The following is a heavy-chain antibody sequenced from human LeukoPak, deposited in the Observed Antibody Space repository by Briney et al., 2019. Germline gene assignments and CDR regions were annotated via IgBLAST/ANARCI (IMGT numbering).Heavy chain of an antibody. J-gene: IGHJ4*02. D-gene: IGHD1-26*01. Sequence: SETLSLTCTVSGGSISSSSYYWGWIRQPPGKGLEWIGSIYYSGSTYYNPSLKSRVTISVDTSKNQFSLKLSSVTAADTAVYYCARVGDPDDRLGAIDYWGQGTLVTVSS. V-gene: IGHV4-39*07. CDR3: ARVGDPDDRLGAIDY. CDR1: GGSISSSSYY. CDR2: IYYSGST.